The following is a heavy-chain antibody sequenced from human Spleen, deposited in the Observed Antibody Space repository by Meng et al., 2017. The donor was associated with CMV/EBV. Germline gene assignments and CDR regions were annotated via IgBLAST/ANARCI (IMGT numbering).Heavy chain of an antibody. CDR3: ARGAPLPYYYDSSGTNWFDP. Sequence: GYYWSWIRQPPGKGLEWIGEINHSGSTNYNPSLKSRVTISVDTSKNQFSLKLSSVTAADTAVYYCARGAPLPYYYDSSGTNWFDPWGQGTLVTVSS. J-gene: IGHJ5*02. V-gene: IGHV4-34*01. CDR2: INHSGST. CDR1: GYY. D-gene: IGHD3-22*01.